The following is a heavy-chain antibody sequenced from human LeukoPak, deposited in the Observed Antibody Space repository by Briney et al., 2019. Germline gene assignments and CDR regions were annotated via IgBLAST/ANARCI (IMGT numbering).Heavy chain of an antibody. CDR3: ATYYYDSSGYPLYFDY. D-gene: IGHD3-22*01. J-gene: IGHJ4*02. CDR2: NYPGDSDT. Sequence: GESLKISCKGSGYSFSSYWIGLVRQMPGEGLEWVGINYPGDSDTRYSPSFQGQVTISADKSISTAYLQWSSLKASDTAMYYCATYYYDSSGYPLYFDYWGQGTLVTVSS. V-gene: IGHV5-51*01. CDR1: GYSFSSYW.